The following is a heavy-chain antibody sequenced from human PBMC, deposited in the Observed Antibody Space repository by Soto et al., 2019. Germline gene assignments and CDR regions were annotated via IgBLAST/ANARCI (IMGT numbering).Heavy chain of an antibody. CDR3: ARLSPMAFAGGAYYYSMDV. Sequence: PSETLSLTCTVSGFSISNGYKWGWVRQAPGKGLEWIGSLYYTGTTHYNPSLKSRATISLDMSKNQVSLRLTSVTAADTAVYYCARLSPMAFAGGAYYYSMDVWGQGTTVTVS. D-gene: IGHD3-10*01. CDR1: GFSISNGYK. J-gene: IGHJ6*02. CDR2: LYYTGTT. V-gene: IGHV4-38-2*02.